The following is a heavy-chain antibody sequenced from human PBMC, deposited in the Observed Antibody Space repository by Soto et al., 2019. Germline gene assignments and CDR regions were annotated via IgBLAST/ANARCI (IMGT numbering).Heavy chain of an antibody. J-gene: IGHJ4*01. CDR3: GRETRRAGHYTTDV. D-gene: IGHD1-1*01. CDR2: IHYSGAT. V-gene: IGHV4-59*11. Sequence: PSETLSLTCTVSGDSITNHHWNWIRQPPGKGLEWIGYIHYSGATNFNPSLESRVTMSIDMSRNQFSLKLTSVTAADAAVYYCGRETRRAGHYTTDVWGHGTLVTVSS. CDR1: GDSITNHH.